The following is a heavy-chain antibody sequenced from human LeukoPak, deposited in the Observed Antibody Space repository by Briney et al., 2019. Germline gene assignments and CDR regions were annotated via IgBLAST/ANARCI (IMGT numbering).Heavy chain of an antibody. D-gene: IGHD5-12*01. CDR3: ARADGWLRDPYYYYYMDV. V-gene: IGHV4-39*07. J-gene: IGHJ6*03. CDR1: GGSISSSAYH. CDR2: IHNSGST. Sequence: PSETLSLTCTVSGGSISSSAYHWGWIRQPPGKGLEWIGSIHNSGSTNYNPSLKSRVTISVDTSKNQFSLKLSSVTAADTAVYYCARADGWLRDPYYYYYMDVWGKGTTVTVSS.